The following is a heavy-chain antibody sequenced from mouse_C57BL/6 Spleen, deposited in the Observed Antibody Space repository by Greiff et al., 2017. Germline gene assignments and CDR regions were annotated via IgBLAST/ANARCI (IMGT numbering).Heavy chain of an antibody. D-gene: IGHD2-1*01. CDR1: GYTFTDYY. CDR2: INPNNGGT. CDR3: ASDGNYVVSWFAY. V-gene: IGHV1-26*01. Sequence: EVQLQQSGPELVKPGASVKISCKASGYTFTDYYMNWVKQSHGKSLEWIGDINPNNGGTSYNQKFKGKATLTVDKSSSTAYMELRSLTSEDSAVYYCASDGNYVVSWFAYWGQGTLVTVSA. J-gene: IGHJ3*01.